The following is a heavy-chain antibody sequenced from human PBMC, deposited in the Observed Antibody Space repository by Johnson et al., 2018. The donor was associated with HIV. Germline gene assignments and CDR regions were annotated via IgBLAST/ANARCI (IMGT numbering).Heavy chain of an antibody. CDR1: GFTFRSYW. J-gene: IGHJ3*01. D-gene: IGHD3-10*01. CDR2: INLDGSEK. CDR3: ARVAWFAFDL. V-gene: IGHV3-7*05. Sequence: VQLVESGGGLVQPGGSLRISCAASGFTFRSYWMSWVRQAPGTGLEWVANINLDGSEKNYVDSVKGRFTISRDNAKNSLYLQMNSLRVEDTAVYYCARVAWFAFDLWGQGTMVTVSS.